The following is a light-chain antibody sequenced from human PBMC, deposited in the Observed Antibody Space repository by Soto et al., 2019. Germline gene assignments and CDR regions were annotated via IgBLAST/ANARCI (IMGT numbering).Light chain of an antibody. CDR3: QQRNIWPPVT. V-gene: IGKV3-11*01. CDR1: PSVTNY. J-gene: IGKJ5*01. CDR2: GAF. Sequence: EIVLTQSPATLSLSPGERATLPCRASPSVTNYLAWYQQKPGQAPRLLIYGAFNRATGIPARFSGSGSGTDFTLTISSLEPEDFAVYYCQQRNIWPPVTFGQGTRLEIK.